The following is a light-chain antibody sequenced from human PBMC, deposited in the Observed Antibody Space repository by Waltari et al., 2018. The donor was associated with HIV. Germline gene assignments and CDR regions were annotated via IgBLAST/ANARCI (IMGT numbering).Light chain of an antibody. CDR2: EVS. CDR3: SSYTSSSTLV. Sequence: QSALTQPASVSGSPGQSITISCTGTSSDIGDYNYVSWYQQHPGKAPNLMIYEVSNRPSEVSNRCSGSKSGNTASLTISGLQAEDEASYYCSSYTSSSTLVFGGGTKLTVL. J-gene: IGLJ2*01. V-gene: IGLV2-14*01. CDR1: SSDIGDYNY.